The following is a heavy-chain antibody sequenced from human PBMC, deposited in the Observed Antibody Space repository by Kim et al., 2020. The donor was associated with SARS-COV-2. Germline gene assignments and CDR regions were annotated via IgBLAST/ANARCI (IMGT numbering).Heavy chain of an antibody. J-gene: IGHJ6*02. CDR1: GFTFRNYA. Sequence: GGSLRLSCAASGFTFRNYAMSWVRQAPGRGLEWFSAISGSGGSTYYADSLKGRFTISRDNSTNTLYLQMNSLRAEDTAVYYCVEDPYSSGADGMDVWGQGTTVTVSS. V-gene: IGHV3-23*01. CDR3: VEDPYSSGADGMDV. D-gene: IGHD3-22*01. CDR2: ISGSGGST.